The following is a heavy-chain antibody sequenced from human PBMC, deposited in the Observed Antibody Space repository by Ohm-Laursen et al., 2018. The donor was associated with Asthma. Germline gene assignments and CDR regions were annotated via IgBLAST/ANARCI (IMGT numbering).Heavy chain of an antibody. CDR3: SRDIELPRGNYDFYGMDV. V-gene: IGHV3-7*01. D-gene: IGHD2/OR15-2a*01. J-gene: IGHJ6*02. Sequence: SLRLSCTASGFPFNTSWMTWVRQVPGKGLEWVANIKPDGTENAYLDSVRGRFTISKDNAKNSLFLQMNSLRGEDTAVYYCSRDIELPRGNYDFYGMDVWGLGTTVTVSS. CDR1: GFPFNTSW. CDR2: IKPDGTEN.